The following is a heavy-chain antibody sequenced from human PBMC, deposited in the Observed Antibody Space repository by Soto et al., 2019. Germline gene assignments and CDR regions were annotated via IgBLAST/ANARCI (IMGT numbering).Heavy chain of an antibody. CDR3: ARGYNSGEGYYFDS. CDR2: IYYSGST. CDR1: GGSISAGGYS. V-gene: IGHV4-31*03. Sequence: PSETLSLTCTVSGGSISAGGYSWNWIRQHPGKGLEWIGYIYYSGSTHSNPSLKSRVNLSLDTSKKQFSLRLNSVTAADTAVYYCARGYNSGEGYYFDSWGQGTLVTVSS. J-gene: IGHJ4*02. D-gene: IGHD5-18*01.